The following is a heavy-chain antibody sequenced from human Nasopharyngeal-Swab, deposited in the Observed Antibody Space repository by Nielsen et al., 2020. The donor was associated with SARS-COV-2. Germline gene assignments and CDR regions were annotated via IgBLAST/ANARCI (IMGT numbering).Heavy chain of an antibody. CDR1: GFTFSSHW. D-gene: IGHD2-2*01. Sequence: AGSLTLSCAASGFTFSSHWMHWVRHAPGKGLVWVSRISEDGSITTYADSVKGRFTISRDNAKNTLFLQMHSLRADDTAIYYCASQLGHPDSWGQGTLVTVSS. J-gene: IGHJ4*02. V-gene: IGHV3-74*01. CDR2: ISEDGSIT. CDR3: ASQLGHPDS.